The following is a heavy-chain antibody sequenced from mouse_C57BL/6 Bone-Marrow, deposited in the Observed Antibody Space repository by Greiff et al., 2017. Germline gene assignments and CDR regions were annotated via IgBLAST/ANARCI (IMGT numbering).Heavy chain of an antibody. V-gene: IGHV5-15*01. CDR1: GFTFSDYG. D-gene: IGHD2-4*01. J-gene: IGHJ3*01. CDR2: ISNLAYSI. Sequence: EVKVVESGGGLVQPGGSLKLSCAASGFTFSDYGMAWVRQAPRKGPEWVAFISNLAYSIYYADTVTGRFTISRENAKNTLYLEMSSLRSEDTAMYYCARLWDYDSCAYWGQGTLVTVSA. CDR3: ARLWDYDSCAY.